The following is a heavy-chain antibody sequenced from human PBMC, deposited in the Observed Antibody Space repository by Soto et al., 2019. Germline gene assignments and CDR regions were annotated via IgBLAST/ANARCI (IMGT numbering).Heavy chain of an antibody. V-gene: IGHV3-23*01. CDR2: ISGGGGST. Sequence: EVQLLESGGGFVQPGGSLRLSCAASGFTFGNYGMNWVRQAPGKGLEWVSGISGGGGSTYYADSVKGRFTISRDPSKKTVCLAMNRLRAEDTAVYYCAKGFIVVVTVLRPDDAFDVWCSGTGVSVSS. CDR1: GFTFGNYG. CDR3: AKGFIVVVTVLRPDDAFDV. D-gene: IGHD2-21*02. J-gene: IGHJ3*01.